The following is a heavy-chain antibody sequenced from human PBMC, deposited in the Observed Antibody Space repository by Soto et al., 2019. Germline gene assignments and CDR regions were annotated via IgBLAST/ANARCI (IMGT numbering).Heavy chain of an antibody. CDR1: GFTFSSYA. J-gene: IGHJ4*02. CDR2: ISYDGSNK. CDR3: ARETIYDFWSGYQYYFDY. V-gene: IGHV3-30-3*01. Sequence: QVQLVESGGGVVQPRRSLRLSCAASGFTFSSYAMHWVRQAPGKGLEWVAVISYDGSNKYYADSVKGRFTISRDNSKNTLYLQMNSLRAEDTAVYYCARETIYDFWSGYQYYFDYWGQGTLVTVSS. D-gene: IGHD3-3*01.